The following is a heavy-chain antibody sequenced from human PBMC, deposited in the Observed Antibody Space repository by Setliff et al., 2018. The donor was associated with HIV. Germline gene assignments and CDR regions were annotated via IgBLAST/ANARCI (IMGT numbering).Heavy chain of an antibody. CDR3: ARGRDYTGSWFRPFYLDF. V-gene: IGHV4-38-2*01. CDR2: INHSGST. CDR1: AYSISSGYY. J-gene: IGHJ4*01. D-gene: IGHD3-3*01. Sequence: SETLSLTCAVSAYSISSGYYWSWIRQPPGKGLEWLGEINHSGSTAYNLALESRVSMSIDTSKNQFSLKLTSVTAADTAIYHCARGRDYTGSWFRPFYLDFWGHGNLVTVSS.